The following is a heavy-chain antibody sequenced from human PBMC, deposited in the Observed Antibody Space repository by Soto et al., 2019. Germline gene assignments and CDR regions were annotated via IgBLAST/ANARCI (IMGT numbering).Heavy chain of an antibody. CDR1: GYTFTSYF. Sequence: ASVKVSCKASGYTFTSYFITWVRQAPGQGLEWMGWVSAYNGNTNYAQMLQGRVTMTTDTSTATAYMEMRSLRSDDTAVYYCARQNYSSGMDVWRQGTTVTVSS. CDR2: VSAYNGNT. CDR3: ARQNYSSGMDV. V-gene: IGHV1-18*01. J-gene: IGHJ6*02.